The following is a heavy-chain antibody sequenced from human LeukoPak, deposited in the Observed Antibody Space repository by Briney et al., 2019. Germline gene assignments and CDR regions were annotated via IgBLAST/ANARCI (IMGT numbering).Heavy chain of an antibody. Sequence: PGGSLRLSCAASGLTVSSNDMSWVRQAPGKGLEWVSGISGGGGSTYYADSVKGRFTISRDNSKNTLYLQMDSLGAEDTALYYCAKGSGINHYHWIDPWGQGTLVTVSS. D-gene: IGHD1-14*01. CDR2: ISGGGGST. J-gene: IGHJ5*02. V-gene: IGHV3-23*01. CDR1: GLTVSSND. CDR3: AKGSGINHYHWIDP.